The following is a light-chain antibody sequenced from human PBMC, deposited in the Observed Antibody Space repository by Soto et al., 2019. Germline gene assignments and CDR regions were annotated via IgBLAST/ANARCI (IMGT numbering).Light chain of an antibody. J-gene: IGKJ1*01. CDR2: KAS. Sequence: DIHVTQDPSTLAVSVGDRVTIACRASQAISSWLAWYQQKPGKAPKLLIYKASTLKSGVPSRFSGSGSGTEFTLTISSLQPDDFATYYCQHYNSYSEAFGQGTKVDIK. CDR1: QAISSW. V-gene: IGKV1-5*03. CDR3: QHYNSYSEA.